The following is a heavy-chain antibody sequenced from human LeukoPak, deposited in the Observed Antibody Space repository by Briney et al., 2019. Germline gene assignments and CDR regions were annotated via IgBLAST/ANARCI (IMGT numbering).Heavy chain of an antibody. CDR3: AKDAYSSSWYINWFDP. D-gene: IGHD6-13*01. CDR2: ISGSGGST. Sequence: GGSLRLSCAASGFTFSSYAMSWVRQAPGKGLEWVSAISGSGGSTYYADSVKGRFTISRDNSKNTLYLQMNSLRAEDTAVYYCAKDAYSSSWYINWFDPWGQGTLVTVSS. V-gene: IGHV3-23*01. J-gene: IGHJ5*02. CDR1: GFTFSSYA.